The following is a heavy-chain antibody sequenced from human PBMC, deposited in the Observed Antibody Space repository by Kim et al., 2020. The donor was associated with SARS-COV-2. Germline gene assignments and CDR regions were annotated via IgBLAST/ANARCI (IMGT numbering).Heavy chain of an antibody. CDR1: GGSISSSSYY. D-gene: IGHD3-3*01. V-gene: IGHV4-39*01. CDR3: ARHLVNTYYDFWSDYYWGQWDY. CDR2: IYYSGSP. Sequence: SETLSLTCSVSGGSISSSSYYWGWIRQPPAKGLEWIGSIYYSGSPYYNPSLKSRVTISVDTSKNQFSLKLNSVTAADTAVYYCARHLVNTYYDFWSDYYWGQWDYWGQGSLVTVSS. J-gene: IGHJ4*02.